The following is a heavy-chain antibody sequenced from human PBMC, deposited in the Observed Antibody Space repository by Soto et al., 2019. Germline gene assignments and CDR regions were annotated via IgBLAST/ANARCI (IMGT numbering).Heavy chain of an antibody. CDR2: ILYSGGT. V-gene: IGHV4-59*01. Sequence: SETLSLTCTVSGDSISNYYWSWIRQPPGKGLDWIGYILYSGGTNYNPSLKSRVTISVDTSKNQFSLKLSSVTAADTAVYYCARERIWFGESDYYYDYWGQGALVTVS. D-gene: IGHD3-10*01. CDR3: ARERIWFGESDYYYDY. J-gene: IGHJ4*02. CDR1: GDSISNYY.